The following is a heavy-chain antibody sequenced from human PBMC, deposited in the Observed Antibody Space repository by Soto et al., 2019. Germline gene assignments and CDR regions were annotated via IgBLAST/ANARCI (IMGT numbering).Heavy chain of an antibody. CDR3: ARSVAVPGAHIDY. V-gene: IGHV4-30-2*01. Sequence: TLSLTCAVSGGSISSGGYSWSWIRQPPGKGLEWIGYIYHSGSTYYNPSLKSRVTISVDRSKNQFSLKLSSVTAADTAVYFCARSVAVPGAHIDYWGQGTQVTVSS. CDR1: GGSISSGGYS. J-gene: IGHJ4*02. D-gene: IGHD6-19*01. CDR2: IYHSGST.